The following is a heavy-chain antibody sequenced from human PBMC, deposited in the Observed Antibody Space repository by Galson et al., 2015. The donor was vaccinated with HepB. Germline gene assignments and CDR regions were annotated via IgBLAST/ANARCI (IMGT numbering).Heavy chain of an antibody. J-gene: IGHJ4*02. V-gene: IGHV3-64D*06. Sequence: SLRLSCAASGFTFSSYAMHWVRQAPGKGLEYVSAISSNGGSTYYADSVKGRFTISRDNSKNTLYLQMSSLRAEDTAVYYCRGVVGATNSVDYWGQGTLVTVSS. CDR2: ISSNGGST. CDR1: GFTFSSYA. D-gene: IGHD1-26*01. CDR3: RGVVGATNSVDY.